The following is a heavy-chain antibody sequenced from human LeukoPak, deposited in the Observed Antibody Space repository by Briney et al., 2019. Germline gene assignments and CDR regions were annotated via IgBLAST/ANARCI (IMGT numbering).Heavy chain of an antibody. V-gene: IGHV3-21*01. CDR3: ARYYDSSGYYLESAFDI. CDR1: GFTFSSYS. J-gene: IGHJ3*02. D-gene: IGHD3-22*01. Sequence: GGSLRLSCAASGFTFSSYSMNWVRQAPGKGLERVSSISSSSSYIYYADSVKGRFTISRDNAKNSLYLQMNSLRAEDTAVYYCARYYDSSGYYLESAFDIWGQGTMVTVSS. CDR2: ISSSSSYI.